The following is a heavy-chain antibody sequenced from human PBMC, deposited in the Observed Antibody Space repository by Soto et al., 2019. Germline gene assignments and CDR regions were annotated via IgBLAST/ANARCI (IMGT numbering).Heavy chain of an antibody. Sequence: SVKVSCKASGATFSSYAISWVRQAPGQGLEWMGGIIPIFGTANYAQKFQGRVTITADESTSTAYMELSSLRSEDTAVYYCAREDEYSWWFDPWGQGTLVTVSS. CDR2: IIPIFGTA. J-gene: IGHJ5*02. V-gene: IGHV1-69*13. CDR1: GATFSSYA. CDR3: AREDEYSWWFDP. D-gene: IGHD5-12*01.